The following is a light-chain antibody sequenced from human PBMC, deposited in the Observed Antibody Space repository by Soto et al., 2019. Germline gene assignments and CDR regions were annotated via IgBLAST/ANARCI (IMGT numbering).Light chain of an antibody. CDR3: CSYAGNYIYV. J-gene: IGLJ1*01. CDR1: SSNVGDYNY. Sequence: QSALTQPRSVSGSPGQSVTISCTGTSSNVGDYNYVSWYQQHPGKALKVMIYDVTKRPAGVPDRFSGSKSGNSASLTISGLQAEDEADYYCCSYAGNYIYVFGTGTKVTVL. V-gene: IGLV2-11*01. CDR2: DVT.